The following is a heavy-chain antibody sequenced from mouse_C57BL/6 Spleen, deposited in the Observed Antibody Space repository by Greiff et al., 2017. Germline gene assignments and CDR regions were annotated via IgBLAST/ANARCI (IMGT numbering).Heavy chain of an antibody. D-gene: IGHD2-10*02. J-gene: IGHJ4*01. CDR3: ARRGQGVSSMEY. CDR1: GSTFTNYW. V-gene: IGHV1-64*01. CDR2: IDPESGST. Sequence: QVQLQQPGAELVKPGASVKLSCKASGSTFTNYWMHWVKQRPGQGLEWIGMIDPESGSTKYNAKFQSKATLTVDKSSSTAYMQLSSLTSEDSAVYYCARRGQGVSSMEYWGQGTAVTVSS.